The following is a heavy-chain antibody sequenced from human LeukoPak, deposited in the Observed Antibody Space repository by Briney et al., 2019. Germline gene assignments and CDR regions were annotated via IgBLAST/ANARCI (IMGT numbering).Heavy chain of an antibody. CDR2: ISYSGST. Sequence: SETLSLTCTVSGGSISSGGDYWTWIRQYPGKGLEWIGYISYSGSTYYNPSLESRVTLSVDTSKNQFSLKLSSVTAADAALYYCARDRFGLRYFDYWGQGTLVTVSS. V-gene: IGHV4-31*03. CDR1: GGSISSGGDY. D-gene: IGHD3/OR15-3a*01. CDR3: ARDRFGLRYFDY. J-gene: IGHJ4*02.